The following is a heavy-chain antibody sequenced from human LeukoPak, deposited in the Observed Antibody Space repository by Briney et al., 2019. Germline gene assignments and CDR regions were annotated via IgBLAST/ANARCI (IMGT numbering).Heavy chain of an antibody. V-gene: IGHV3-7*04. CDR2: IKFDESEK. D-gene: IGHD1-1*01. CDR1: GFTFGNYW. J-gene: IGHJ4*02. Sequence: GGSLRLSCAASGFTFGNYWMAWVRQAPGKGLEWVASIKFDESEKHYVDSVKGRFTISRDTAKNSLYLQMNSLGAEDAAVYFCTRVTTNGYFEYWGQGTLVTVSS. CDR3: TRVTTNGYFEY.